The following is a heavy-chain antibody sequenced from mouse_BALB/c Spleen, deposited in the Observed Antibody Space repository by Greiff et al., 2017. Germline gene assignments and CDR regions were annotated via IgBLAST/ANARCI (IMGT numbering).Heavy chain of an antibody. CDR2: ISYSGST. D-gene: IGHD1-1*01. J-gene: IGHJ2*01. Sequence: DVKLVESGPSLVKPSQTLSLTCSVTGDSITSGYWNWIRKFPGNKLEYMGYISYSGSTYYNPSLKSRISITRDTSKNQYYLQLNSVTTEDTATYYCARGNYGSSYFDYWGQGTTLTVSS. V-gene: IGHV3-8*02. CDR3: ARGNYGSSYFDY. CDR1: GDSITSGY.